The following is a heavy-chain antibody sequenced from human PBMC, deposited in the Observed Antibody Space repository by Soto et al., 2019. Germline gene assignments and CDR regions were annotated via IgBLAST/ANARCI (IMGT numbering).Heavy chain of an antibody. J-gene: IGHJ4*02. D-gene: IGHD2-15*01. CDR3: TNDIVVVMTANNY. CDR1: GVTFTNLA. Sequence: GGSLRLSCAASGVTFTNLAMSWVRQPPGKGLEWVSTISGDGLHTYYADSVKGRFAISRDSPKNMLYLQMDRLRAEDTAIYYCTNDIVVVMTANNYRGLGTPVTVSS. V-gene: IGHV3-23*01. CDR2: ISGDGLHT.